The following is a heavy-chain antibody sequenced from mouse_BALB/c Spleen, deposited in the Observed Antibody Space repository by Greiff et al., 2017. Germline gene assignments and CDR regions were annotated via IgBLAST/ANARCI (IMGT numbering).Heavy chain of an antibody. D-gene: IGHD2-4*01. J-gene: IGHJ4*01. CDR3: ARGGLRRNYYAMDY. Sequence: QVHVKQSGAELVRPGSSVKISCKASGYAFSSYWMNWVKQRPGQGLEWIGQIYPGDGDTNYNGKFKGKATLTADKSSSTAYMQLSSLTSEDSAVYFCARGGLRRNYYAMDYWGQGTSVTVSS. V-gene: IGHV1-80*01. CDR2: IYPGDGDT. CDR1: GYAFSSYW.